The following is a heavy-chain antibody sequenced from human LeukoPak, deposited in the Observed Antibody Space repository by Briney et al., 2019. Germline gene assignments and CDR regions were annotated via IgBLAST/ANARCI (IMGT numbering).Heavy chain of an antibody. CDR1: GFTFTNSA. D-gene: IGHD2-15*01. CDR3: AATVHYCSGGSCYNYYYGMDV. Sequence: SVTVSFKASGFTFTNSAMQWARQARGQRLEWIGWIVVGSGNTNSAQKFQERVTITRDMSTSTAYMELSSLRSEDTAVYYCAATVHYCSGGSCYNYYYGMDVWGQGTTVTVSS. CDR2: IVVGSGNT. J-gene: IGHJ6*02. V-gene: IGHV1-58*02.